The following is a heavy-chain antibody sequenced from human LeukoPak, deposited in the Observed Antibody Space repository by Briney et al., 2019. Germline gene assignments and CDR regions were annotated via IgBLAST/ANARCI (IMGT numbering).Heavy chain of an antibody. Sequence: ASVKVSCKASGYTFNDYYIHWVRQPPGQGLEWMGWMNPKNGGTDYAQKFQGRVTMTRDSSITTAYMELTRLRSDDTAVYYCARGFSVVSSSWYDYFDFWGQGTLVTVSS. CDR2: MNPKNGGT. CDR1: GYTFNDYY. CDR3: ARGFSVVSSSWYDYFDF. V-gene: IGHV1-2*02. J-gene: IGHJ4*02. D-gene: IGHD6-13*01.